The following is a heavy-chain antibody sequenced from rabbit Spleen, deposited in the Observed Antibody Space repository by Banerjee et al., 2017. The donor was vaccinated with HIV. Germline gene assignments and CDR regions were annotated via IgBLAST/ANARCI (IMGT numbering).Heavy chain of an antibody. Sequence: QSLEESGGDLVKPGASLTLTCTASGFSFSNSDYMCWVRQAPGKGLEWIACIFSGNGDSTYYATWAKGRFTISKTSSTTVTLQMTSLTVADTATYFCARGSAAMTMVITGFYLTLWGPGTLVTVS. CDR1: GFSFSNSDY. J-gene: IGHJ4*01. CDR2: IFSGNGDST. CDR3: ARGSAAMTMVITGFYLTL. V-gene: IGHV1S40*01. D-gene: IGHD2-1*01.